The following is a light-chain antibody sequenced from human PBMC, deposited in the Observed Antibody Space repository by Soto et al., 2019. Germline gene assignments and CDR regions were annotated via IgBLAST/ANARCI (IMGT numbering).Light chain of an antibody. CDR2: TAS. CDR1: QSISTW. V-gene: IGKV1-5*03. J-gene: IGKJ2*01. CDR3: QPYRRSSPHT. Sequence: DIPMTQFPSTLFASIGDRVTITCRASQSISTWLAWYQQKAGKAPKLLIYTASSLETGVPSRFSGSGSGTEFTLTISSLQPDDVATYYCQPYRRSSPHTLGQGTRREIK.